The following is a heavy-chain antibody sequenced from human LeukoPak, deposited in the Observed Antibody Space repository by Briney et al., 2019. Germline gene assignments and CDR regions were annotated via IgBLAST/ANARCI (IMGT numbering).Heavy chain of an antibody. Sequence: ASVKVSCKASGGTFGSYAISWVRQAPGQGLEWMGGIIPIFGTANYAQKFQGRVTITADESTSTAYMELSSLRSEDTAVYYCARSDTAMVTTIYSFDYWGQGTLVTVSS. J-gene: IGHJ4*02. CDR1: GGTFGSYA. CDR2: IIPIFGTA. D-gene: IGHD5-18*01. CDR3: ARSDTAMVTTIYSFDY. V-gene: IGHV1-69*13.